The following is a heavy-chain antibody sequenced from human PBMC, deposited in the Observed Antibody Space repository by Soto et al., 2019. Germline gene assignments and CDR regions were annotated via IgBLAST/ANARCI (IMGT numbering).Heavy chain of an antibody. J-gene: IGHJ3*02. Sequence: GGSLRLSCAASGFTFSSYAMHWVRQAPGKGLEWVAFISYDGSNKYYAEYVKGRFTISRDNSKNTLYLQMNSLRAEDTAVYYCARCSWLLSRDCYSGAAFDIWGQGTMVTVSS. V-gene: IGHV3-30-3*01. D-gene: IGHD2-21*02. CDR1: GFTFSSYA. CDR2: ISYDGSNK. CDR3: ARCSWLLSRDCYSGAAFDI.